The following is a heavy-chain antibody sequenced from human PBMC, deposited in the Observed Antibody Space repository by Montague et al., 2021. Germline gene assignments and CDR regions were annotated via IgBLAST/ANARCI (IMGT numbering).Heavy chain of an antibody. CDR2: IRVYDGTT. CDR3: GKGRMRDSFDI. Sequence: SLRLSCAASGFAFSTEIMSWVRQAPGKGLEWVSLIRVYDGTTFYADSVKGRFTISRDNSQNTLYLQMNSLRVEDTAKYYCGKGRMRDSFDILGQGTMVTVSS. V-gene: IGHV3-23*01. J-gene: IGHJ3*02. CDR1: GFAFSTEI.